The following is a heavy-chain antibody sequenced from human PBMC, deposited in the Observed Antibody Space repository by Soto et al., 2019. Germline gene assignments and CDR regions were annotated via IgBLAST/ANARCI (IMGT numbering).Heavy chain of an antibody. CDR3: ANCGSGCDYAV. D-gene: IGHD3-10*01. J-gene: IGHJ6*02. CDR2: INQDGSAK. Sequence: PGGSLRLSCVASEFIFITHWMTWVRQAPGKGLEWVASINQDGSAKKYGKSVEGRFTISRDNDKNSLYQQMNNLSADDTGVYYCANCGSGCDYAVWGQGATVTVSS. CDR1: EFIFITHW. V-gene: IGHV3-7*03.